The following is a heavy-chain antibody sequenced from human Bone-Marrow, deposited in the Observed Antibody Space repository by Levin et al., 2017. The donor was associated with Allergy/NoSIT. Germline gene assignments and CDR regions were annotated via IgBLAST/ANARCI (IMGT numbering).Heavy chain of an antibody. J-gene: IGHJ6*02. CDR1: GFTFDGYS. CDR2: VSYDGSDK. CDR3: ARDELGYNYGNGMDV. V-gene: IGHV3-30*15. Sequence: QPGESLKISCAASGFTFDGYSMYWVRQAPGKGLEWLAFVSYDGSDKKVAGSVEGRFSIFRDNSNNTLYLQMSSLRGDDTAVYYCARDELGYNYGNGMDVWGQGTTVTVSS. D-gene: IGHD5-18*01.